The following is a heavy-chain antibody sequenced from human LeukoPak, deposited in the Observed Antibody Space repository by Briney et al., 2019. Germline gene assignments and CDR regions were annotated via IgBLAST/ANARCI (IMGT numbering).Heavy chain of an antibody. J-gene: IGHJ5*02. V-gene: IGHV1-8*02. D-gene: IGHD2-8*01. CDR2: MNPNSGNT. CDR1: GYTFTSYD. Sequence: GASVTVSCKASGYTFTSYDINWVRQATGQGLEWMGWMNPNSGNTGYAQKFQGRVTMTRDTSISTAYMELSRLRSDDTAVYYCARDLSGVGKFSRFFWFDPWGQGTLVTVSS. CDR3: ARDLSGVGKFSRFFWFDP.